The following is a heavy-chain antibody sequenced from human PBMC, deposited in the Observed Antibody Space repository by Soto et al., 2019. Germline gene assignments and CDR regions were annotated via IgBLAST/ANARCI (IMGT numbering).Heavy chain of an antibody. J-gene: IGHJ4*02. CDR3: ARVDDSNGYYLNYFDY. CDR2: ISYDGSNK. Sequence: QVQLVESGGGVVQPGRSMRLSCAASGFTFCSYAMHWVRQAPGKGLEWVSVISYDGSNKYYAYSVKGRFTISRDNSKNTMYLQMNSLGAEDTAVYYCARVDDSNGYYLNYFDYWGQGTLVTVSS. V-gene: IGHV3-30-3*01. CDR1: GFTFCSYA. D-gene: IGHD3-22*01.